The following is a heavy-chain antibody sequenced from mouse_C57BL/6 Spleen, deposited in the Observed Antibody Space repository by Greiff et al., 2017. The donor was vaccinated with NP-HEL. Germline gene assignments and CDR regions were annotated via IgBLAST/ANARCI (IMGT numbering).Heavy chain of an antibody. D-gene: IGHD1-1*01. Sequence: EVQLQQSGAELVRPGASVKLSCTASGFNIKDDYMHWVKQRPEQGLEWIGWIDPENGDTEYASKFQGKATITADTSSNTAYLQLSSLTSEDTAVYYCTTEATTVVGMDYWGQGTSVTVSS. CDR1: GFNIKDDY. V-gene: IGHV14-4*01. CDR3: TTEATTVVGMDY. CDR2: IDPENGDT. J-gene: IGHJ4*01.